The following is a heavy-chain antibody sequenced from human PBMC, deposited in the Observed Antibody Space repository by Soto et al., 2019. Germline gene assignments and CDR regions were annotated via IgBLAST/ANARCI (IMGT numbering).Heavy chain of an antibody. CDR1: GFTFGNYW. CDR3: ADSWLPTSY. Sequence: GGSLRLSCAVSGFTFGNYWMHWVRQAPGKGLVWVSRVSPDGRTATYADSVKGRFTISRDNAKSTLYLQMNSLRAEDTAVYYCADSWLPTSYWGRATLVTVSS. V-gene: IGHV3-74*01. D-gene: IGHD5-12*01. J-gene: IGHJ4*02. CDR2: VSPDGRTA.